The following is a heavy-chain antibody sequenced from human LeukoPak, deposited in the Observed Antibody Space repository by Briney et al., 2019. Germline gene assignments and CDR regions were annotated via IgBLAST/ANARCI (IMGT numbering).Heavy chain of an antibody. CDR3: ARDPYGPMDAFDI. J-gene: IGHJ3*02. Sequence: GGSLRLSCAASGFTVSSNYMSWVRHAPGKGLEWVSVIYSGGSTYYADSVKGRFTISRDNTKNTLYLQMSSLRAEDTAVYYCARDPYGPMDAFDIWGQGTMVTVSS. CDR2: IYSGGST. CDR1: GFTVSSNY. D-gene: IGHD4-17*01. V-gene: IGHV3-53*01.